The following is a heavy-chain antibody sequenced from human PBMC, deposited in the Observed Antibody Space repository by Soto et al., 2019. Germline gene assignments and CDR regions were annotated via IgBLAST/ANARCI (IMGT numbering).Heavy chain of an antibody. CDR3: AKSGGGPGPAYYYYYMDV. D-gene: IGHD2-2*01. V-gene: IGHV3-30*18. CDR1: GFTFSSYG. J-gene: IGHJ6*03. Sequence: GGSLRLSCAASGFTFSSYGMHWVRQAPGKGLEWVAVISYDGSNKYYADSVKGRFTISRDNSKNTLYLQMNSLRAEDTAVYYCAKSGGGPGPAYYYYYMDVWGKGTTVTVSS. CDR2: ISYDGSNK.